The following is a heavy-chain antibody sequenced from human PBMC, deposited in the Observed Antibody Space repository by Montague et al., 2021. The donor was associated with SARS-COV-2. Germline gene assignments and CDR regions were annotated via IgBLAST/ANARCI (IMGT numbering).Heavy chain of an antibody. CDR1: GDSIITANW. J-gene: IGHJ4*02. CDR3: SRKGRGRSDLAV. V-gene: IGHV4-4*02. D-gene: IGHD3-16*01. Sequence: SETLSLTCVVSGDSIITANWWTWVRQPPGKGLEWVGEIYHTGGTKYNPSFKSRVSMSVDQSWNQYSLRLNPVTAADTAIYYCSRKGRGRSDLAVWGQGTLVTVSS. CDR2: IYHTGGT.